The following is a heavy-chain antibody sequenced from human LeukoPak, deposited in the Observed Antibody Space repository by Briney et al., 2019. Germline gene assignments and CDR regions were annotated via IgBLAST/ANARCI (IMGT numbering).Heavy chain of an antibody. D-gene: IGHD2-15*01. CDR1: GYTFTGYY. CDR2: INPNSGGT. J-gene: IGHJ4*02. V-gene: IGHV1-2*02. Sequence: GASVKVSCKASGYTFTGYYMHWVRQAPGQGLEWMGWINPNSGGTNYAQKFQGRVTMTRDTSISTAYMELRSLRSDDTAVYYCARDLGGYCSGGSCSIDYWGQGTLVTVSS. CDR3: ARDLGGYCSGGSCSIDY.